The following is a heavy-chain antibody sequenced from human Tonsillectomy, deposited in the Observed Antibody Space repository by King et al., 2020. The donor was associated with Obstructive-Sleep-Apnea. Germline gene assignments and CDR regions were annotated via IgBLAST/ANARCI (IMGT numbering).Heavy chain of an antibody. V-gene: IGHV1-2*02. D-gene: IGHD6-19*01. J-gene: IGHJ4*02. CDR3: AVQYGSGWYLVY. Sequence: QLVQSGAEVKKPGASVKVSCKTSGYTFTGYYMHWVRQAPGQGLEWMGSINPSSGGTRYAQKFQGRVTLTWDTSISTAYMEMSSLRSDDTAVYYCAVQYGSGWYLVYWGQGTRVTASS. CDR2: INPSSGGT. CDR1: GYTFTGYY.